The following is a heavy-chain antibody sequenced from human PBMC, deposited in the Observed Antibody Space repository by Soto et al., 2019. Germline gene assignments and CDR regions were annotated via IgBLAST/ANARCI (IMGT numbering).Heavy chain of an antibody. CDR3: ARDLWLYNNWVDP. CDR1: GFTFSSYA. J-gene: IGHJ5*02. Sequence: QVQLVESGGGVVQPGRSLRLSCAASGFTFSSYAMHWVRQAPGKGLEWVAVISYDGSNNYYADSVKGRFTISRDNSKNTLYLQMNSLRAEDTAVYYCARDLWLYNNWVDPWCQGTLVTVSS. V-gene: IGHV3-30-3*01. D-gene: IGHD2-8*01. CDR2: ISYDGSNN.